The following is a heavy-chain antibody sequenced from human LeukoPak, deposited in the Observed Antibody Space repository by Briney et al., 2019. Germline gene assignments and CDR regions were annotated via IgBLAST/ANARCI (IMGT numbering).Heavy chain of an antibody. D-gene: IGHD3-22*01. CDR1: GGSISSYY. CDR3: ARDRGAQYYYDSSGYYPFDY. CDR2: IYTSGST. Sequence: SETLSLTCAVSGGSISSYYWSWIRQPAGKGLEWIGRIYTSGSTNYNPSLKSRVTMSVDTSKNQFSLKLSSVTAADTAVYYRARDRGAQYYYDSSGYYPFDYWGQGTLVTVSS. V-gene: IGHV4-4*07. J-gene: IGHJ4*02.